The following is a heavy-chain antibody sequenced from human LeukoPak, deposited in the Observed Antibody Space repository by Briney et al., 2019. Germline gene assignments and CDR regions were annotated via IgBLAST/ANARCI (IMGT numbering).Heavy chain of an antibody. CDR3: ARGSPPYGDYGYPYYYYYYYMDV. Sequence: SVKVSCKASGYTFSSYAISWVRQAPGQGLEWMGGIIPIFGTANYAQKFQGRVTITADKSTSTAYMELSSLRSEDTAVYYCARGSPPYGDYGYPYYYYYYYMDVWGKGTTVTVSS. D-gene: IGHD4-17*01. CDR2: IIPIFGTA. V-gene: IGHV1-69*06. CDR1: GYTFSSYA. J-gene: IGHJ6*03.